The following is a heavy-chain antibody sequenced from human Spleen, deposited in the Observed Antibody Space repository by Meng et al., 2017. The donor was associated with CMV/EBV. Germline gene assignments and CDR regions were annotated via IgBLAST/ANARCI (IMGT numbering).Heavy chain of an antibody. V-gene: IGHV4-39*01. CDR2: IYHSGST. Sequence: SETLSLTCTVSGGSIRSSPYYWGWIRQPPGKGLEWIANIYHSGSTYYNPSLKSRVTISVDTSKNQFSLKLTSVTAADTAVYYCACIDGYSSGDSFDIWGQGTMVTVSS. J-gene: IGHJ3*02. CDR3: ACIDGYSSGDSFDI. D-gene: IGHD5-24*01. CDR1: GGSIRSSPYY.